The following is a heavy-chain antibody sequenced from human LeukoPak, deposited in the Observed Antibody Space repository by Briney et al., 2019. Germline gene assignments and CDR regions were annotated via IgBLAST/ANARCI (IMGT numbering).Heavy chain of an antibody. Sequence: GGSLRLSCAASGFTFSSYGMHWVRQAPGKGLEWVAVISYDGSNKYYADSVKGRFTISRDNSKNTLYPQMNSLRAEDTAVYYCAKDYQVGDYYPHDAFDIWGQGTMVTVSS. V-gene: IGHV3-30*18. CDR2: ISYDGSNK. D-gene: IGHD4-17*01. J-gene: IGHJ3*02. CDR1: GFTFSSYG. CDR3: AKDYQVGDYYPHDAFDI.